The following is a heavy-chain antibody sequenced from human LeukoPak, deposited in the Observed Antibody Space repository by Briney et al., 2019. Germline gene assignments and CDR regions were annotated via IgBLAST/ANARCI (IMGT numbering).Heavy chain of an antibody. J-gene: IGHJ4*02. CDR2: TNPNSGGT. D-gene: IGHD7-27*01. Sequence: ASVKVSCKASGYTFTGYYMHWVRQAPGQGLEWMGWTNPNSGGTNYAQKFQGRVTMTRDTSISTAYMELSRLRSDDTAVYYCARDGEGRDYFDYRGQGTLVTVSS. V-gene: IGHV1-2*02. CDR1: GYTFTGYY. CDR3: ARDGEGRDYFDY.